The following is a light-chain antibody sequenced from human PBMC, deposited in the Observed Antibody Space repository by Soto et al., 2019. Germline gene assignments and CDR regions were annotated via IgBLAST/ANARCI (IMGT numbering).Light chain of an antibody. CDR1: QSLLHSNGYNY. V-gene: IGKV2-28*01. CDR3: MQSLQMYT. Sequence: DIVMTQSPLSLPVTPGEPASISCRSSQSLLHSNGYNYLDWYLQKQGQSPQLLIYLGSNRASGVSDRFSCSGSGTDFTLKSSRVEADDVGVYYCMQSLQMYTFGQGTKLEIK. CDR2: LGS. J-gene: IGKJ2*01.